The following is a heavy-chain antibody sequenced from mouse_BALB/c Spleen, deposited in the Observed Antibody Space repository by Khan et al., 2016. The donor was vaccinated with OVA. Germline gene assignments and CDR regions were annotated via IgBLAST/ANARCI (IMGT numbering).Heavy chain of an antibody. CDR1: GYTFTTYW. J-gene: IGHJ2*01. CDR3: ARDRIDY. CDR2: INPTSGYT. V-gene: IGHV1-7*01. Sequence: QVQLQQSGTELAKPGASVKMSCKASGYTFTTYWMHWVKQRPGQGLEWIGYINPTSGYTDYNEKFMDKATLSADKSSSTAYMQPSSLTSEDSAVYYCARDRIDYWGQGTTLTVSS.